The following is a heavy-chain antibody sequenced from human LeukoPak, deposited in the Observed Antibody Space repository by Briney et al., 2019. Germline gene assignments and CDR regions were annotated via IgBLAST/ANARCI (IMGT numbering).Heavy chain of an antibody. V-gene: IGHV1-69*05. CDR2: IIPIFGTA. D-gene: IGHD2-8*01. CDR1: GGTFSSYA. CDR3: TRVMDIVLIGAMDV. J-gene: IGHJ6*03. Sequence: ASVKVSCKASGGTFSSYAISWVRQAPGQGLEWMGGIIPIFGTANYAQKFQGRATITTDESTSTAYMELSSLRSEDTAVYYCTRVMDIVLIGAMDVWGKGTTVTVSS.